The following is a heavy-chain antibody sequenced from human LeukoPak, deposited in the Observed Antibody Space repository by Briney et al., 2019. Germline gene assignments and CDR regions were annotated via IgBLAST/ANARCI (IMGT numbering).Heavy chain of an antibody. D-gene: IGHD2-8*01. CDR1: GFTFSSFS. V-gene: IGHV3-48*01. J-gene: IGHJ4*02. CDR3: ARLFCTNGVCAEGNFDY. CDR2: ISSSSNII. Sequence: GGSLRLSCAASGFTFSSFSVTWVRQAPGKGLEWVSYISSSSNIIYYADFVKGRFTISRDNAKNSLYLQMDSLRAEDTAVYYCARLFCTNGVCAEGNFDYWGQGTLVTVSS.